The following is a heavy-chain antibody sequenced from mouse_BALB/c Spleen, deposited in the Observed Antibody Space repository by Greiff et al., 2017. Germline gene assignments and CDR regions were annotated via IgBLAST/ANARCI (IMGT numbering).Heavy chain of an antibody. V-gene: IGHV5-6-3*01. Sequence: EVNVVESGGGLVQPGGSLKLSCAASGFTFSSYGMSWVRQTPDKRLELVATINSNGGSTYYPDSVKGRFTISRDNAKNTLYLQMSSLKSEDTAMYYCAREATVVAGGYYFDYWGQGTTLTVSS. CDR3: AREATVVAGGYYFDY. D-gene: IGHD1-1*01. CDR2: INSNGGST. J-gene: IGHJ2*01. CDR1: GFTFSSYG.